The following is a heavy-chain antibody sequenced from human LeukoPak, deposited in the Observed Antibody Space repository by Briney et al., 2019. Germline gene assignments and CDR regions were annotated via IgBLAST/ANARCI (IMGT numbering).Heavy chain of an antibody. V-gene: IGHV3-43*01. CDR2: ISWDGGST. CDR3: AKDSLVYGYCSGGSCSSLSYGMDV. J-gene: IGHJ6*02. D-gene: IGHD2-15*01. Sequence: GGSLRLSCAASGFTFDDYIMHWVRQAPGKGLEWVSLISWDGGSTYYADSVKGRFTISRDNSKNSLYLQMNSLRTEDTALYYCAKDSLVYGYCSGGSCSSLSYGMDVWGQGTTVTVSS. CDR1: GFTFDDYI.